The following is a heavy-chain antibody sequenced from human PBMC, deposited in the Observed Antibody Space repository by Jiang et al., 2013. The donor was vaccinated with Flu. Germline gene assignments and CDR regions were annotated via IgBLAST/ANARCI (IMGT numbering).Heavy chain of an antibody. CDR2: INAGNGNT. J-gene: IGHJ4*02. Sequence: GAEVKKPGASVKVSCKASGYTFTSYAMHWVRQAPGQRLEWMGWINAGNGNTKYSQKFQGRVTITRDTSASTAYMELSSLRSEDTAVYYCALQDCSGGSCYSDYWGQGTLVTVSS. V-gene: IGHV1-3*01. CDR3: ALQDCSGGSCYSDY. D-gene: IGHD2-15*01. CDR1: GYTFTSYA.